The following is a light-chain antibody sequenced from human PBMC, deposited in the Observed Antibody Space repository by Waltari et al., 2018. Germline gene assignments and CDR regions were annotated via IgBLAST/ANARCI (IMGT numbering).Light chain of an antibody. Sequence: EIQLTQSPSSVSASVGDRVTNTCRASQGISSWLVWYQQQPGKAPKLLIYAASNLQSGVPSRFSGSGSGTEFTLTISSLQPEDFATYYCQQANSFPITFGQGTRLEIK. CDR2: AAS. V-gene: IGKV1D-12*01. CDR3: QQANSFPIT. CDR1: QGISSW. J-gene: IGKJ5*01.